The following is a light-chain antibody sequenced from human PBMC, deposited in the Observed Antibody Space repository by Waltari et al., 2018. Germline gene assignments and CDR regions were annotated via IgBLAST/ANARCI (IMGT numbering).Light chain of an antibody. J-gene: IGLJ2*01. CDR3: QSADSSGTSVV. CDR1: ALPNQY. V-gene: IGLV3-25*03. Sequence: SYELTQPPSVSVSTGQTARITCPGDALPNQYAYWYQQKPGQAPVVVIYKDSERPSGIPERFSGSTSGTTVTLTISGDQAEDEADYYCQSADSSGTSVVFGGGTKLTVL. CDR2: KDS.